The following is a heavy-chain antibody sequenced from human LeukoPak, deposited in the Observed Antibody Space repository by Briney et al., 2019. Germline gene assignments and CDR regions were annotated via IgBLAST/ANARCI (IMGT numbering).Heavy chain of an antibody. CDR2: ISGSGGST. CDR1: GFTFSSYG. V-gene: IGHV3-23*01. J-gene: IGHJ4*02. Sequence: GGSLRLSCAASGFTFSSYGMSWVGQAPGKGLEWVSAISGSGGSTYYADSVKGRFTISRDNSKNTLYLQMNSLRAEDTAVYYCAKVPIVGATQYYFDYWGQGTLVTVSS. CDR3: AKVPIVGATQYYFDY. D-gene: IGHD1-26*01.